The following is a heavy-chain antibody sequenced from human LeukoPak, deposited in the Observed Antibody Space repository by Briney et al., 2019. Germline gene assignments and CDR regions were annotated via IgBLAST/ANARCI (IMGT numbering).Heavy chain of an antibody. J-gene: IGHJ4*02. Sequence: SETLSLTCSVSGDSIKTYYWNWLRQPPGKGLEWIANIYHSGITSYNPSLRSRVTMSVDTSTNQVSLNLNSVTTADTAVYYCAAGGGYSSAWSLWGQGTLVTVSS. V-gene: IGHV4-59*01. CDR3: AAGGGYSSAWSL. CDR2: IYHSGIT. D-gene: IGHD6-13*01. CDR1: GDSIKTYY.